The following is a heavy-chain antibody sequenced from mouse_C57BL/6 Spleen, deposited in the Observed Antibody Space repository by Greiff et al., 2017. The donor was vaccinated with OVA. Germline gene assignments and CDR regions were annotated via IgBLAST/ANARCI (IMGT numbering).Heavy chain of an antibody. V-gene: IGHV1-63*01. J-gene: IGHJ4*01. Sequence: QVHVKQSGAELVRPGTSVKMSCKASGYTFTNYWIGWAKQRPGHGLEWIGDIYPGGGYPNYNEKFKGKATLTADNSSSTAYMQFSSLTSEDSAIYYCARKSDYSNYVYYAMDYWGQGTSVTVSS. CDR1: GYTFTNYW. D-gene: IGHD2-5*01. CDR2: IYPGGGYP. CDR3: ARKSDYSNYVYYAMDY.